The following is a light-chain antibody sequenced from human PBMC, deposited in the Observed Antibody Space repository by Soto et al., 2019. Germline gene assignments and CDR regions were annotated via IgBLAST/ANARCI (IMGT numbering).Light chain of an antibody. CDR1: SNDVGGYNY. J-gene: IGLJ1*01. CDR3: SSYTTSSPYV. CDR2: EVS. V-gene: IGLV2-14*01. Sequence: QSALTQPASVSGSPGQSVTISCTGTSNDVGGYNYVSWYQQHPGKAPKLVIYEVSHRPSGISGRFSGSKSGNTASLTISGLQVDDEADYSCSSYTTSSPYVFGAGTKVTVL.